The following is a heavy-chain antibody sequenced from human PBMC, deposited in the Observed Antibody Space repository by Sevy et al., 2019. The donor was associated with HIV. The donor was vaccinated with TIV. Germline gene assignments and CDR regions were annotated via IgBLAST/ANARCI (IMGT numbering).Heavy chain of an antibody. CDR2: ISGSGGST. D-gene: IGHD2-21*02. J-gene: IGHJ4*02. CDR1: GFTFSSYA. V-gene: IGHV3-23*01. Sequence: GGSLRLSCAASGFTFSSYAMSWVRQAPGKGLEWVSAISGSGGSTYYEDSVKGRFTISRDNSKNTLYLQMNSLSAEDTAVYYCAKAVSLWSIVVVTAIPRYFDYWGQGTLVTVSS. CDR3: AKAVSLWSIVVVTAIPRYFDY.